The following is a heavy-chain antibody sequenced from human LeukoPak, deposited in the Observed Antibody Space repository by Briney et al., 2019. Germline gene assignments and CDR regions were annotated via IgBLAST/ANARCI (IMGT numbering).Heavy chain of an antibody. CDR1: GYSFTNFW. CDR3: ARRAGSLNYFDF. J-gene: IGHJ4*02. D-gene: IGHD5-24*01. CDR2: IYPGDSDT. Sequence: GESLKISCEGSGYSFTNFWIGWVRQMPGKGLEWMGIIYPGDSDTRYSPSFQGLITISADKSISTAYLQWSSLKASDTAIYYCARRAGSLNYFDFWGQGTLVIVSS. V-gene: IGHV5-51*01.